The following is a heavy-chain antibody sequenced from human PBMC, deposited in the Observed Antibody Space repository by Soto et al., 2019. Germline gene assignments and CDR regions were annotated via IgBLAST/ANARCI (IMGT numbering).Heavy chain of an antibody. CDR1: GGSVSSGGYY. V-gene: IGHV4-31*03. D-gene: IGHD3-10*01. CDR3: ARDNYGSGSSFDF. Sequence: SETLSLTCSVSGGSVSSGGYYWSWIRQHPGKGLEWIGYVSYSGSTYYNPSLKSRPTILVDTSKNQFSLKLSSVTAADTAVYYCARDNYGSGSSFDFWGQGTLVTVS. J-gene: IGHJ4*02. CDR2: VSYSGST.